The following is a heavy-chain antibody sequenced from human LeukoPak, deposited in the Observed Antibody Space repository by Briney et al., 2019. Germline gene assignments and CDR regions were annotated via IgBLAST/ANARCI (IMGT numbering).Heavy chain of an antibody. CDR2: VYSSGRT. CDR1: GGSISSSSYY. D-gene: IGHD1-7*01. J-gene: IGHJ4*02. CDR3: TREIGGTTVHY. V-gene: IGHV4-39*07. Sequence: PSETLSLTCTVSGGSISSSSYYWGWIRQPPGKGLEWIGSVYSSGRTYYNPSLTSRVTVSVDTSKNQFSLKLSSVTAADTAVYYCTREIGGTTVHYWGQGTLVTVSS.